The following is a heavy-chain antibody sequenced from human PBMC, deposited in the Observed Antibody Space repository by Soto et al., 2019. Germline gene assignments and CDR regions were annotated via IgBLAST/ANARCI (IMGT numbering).Heavy chain of an antibody. CDR1: GGSISSGGYY. J-gene: IGHJ3*02. CDR3: ETNYTILEALDI. CDR2: IYYSGST. Sequence: QVQLQESGPGLVKPSQTLSLTCTVSGGSISSGGYYWSWIRQHPGKGLEWIGYIYYSGSTYYNPSLKSRVTISVDTSKNQFSLKLSSVTAADTAGYYGETNYTILEALDIWGQGTMVTVSS. V-gene: IGHV4-31*03. D-gene: IGHD2-2*02.